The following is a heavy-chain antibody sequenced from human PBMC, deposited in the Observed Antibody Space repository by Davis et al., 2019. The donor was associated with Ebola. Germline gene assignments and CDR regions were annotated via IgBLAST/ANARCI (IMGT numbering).Heavy chain of an antibody. Sequence: ASVKVSCKTSGYGFNDFYLHWVRQAPGQGLEWMGWINPNTGGIDYAQKFQGRVTMTRDMSISTGYMELTRLTADDTAVYYCVSEGRYRGSRSSYWSRRGPKSYDVGDVWGQGTTVSVSS. CDR2: INPNTGGI. J-gene: IGHJ6*02. V-gene: IGHV1-2*02. CDR1: GYGFNDFY. CDR3: VSEGRYRGSRSSYWSRRGPKSYDVGDV. D-gene: IGHD3-10*01.